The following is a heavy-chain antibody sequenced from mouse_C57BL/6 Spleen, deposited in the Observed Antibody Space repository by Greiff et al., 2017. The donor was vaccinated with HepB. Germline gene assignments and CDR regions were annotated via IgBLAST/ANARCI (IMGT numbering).Heavy chain of an antibody. CDR2: IHPNSGST. D-gene: IGHD1-1*01. CDR3: ARELDYYGSSYGY. J-gene: IGHJ2*01. V-gene: IGHV1-64*01. CDR1: GYTFTSYW. Sequence: VKLKQPGAELVKPGASVKLSCKASGYTFTSYWMHWVKQRPGQGLEWIGMIHPNSGSTNYNEKFKSKATLTVDKSSSTAYMQLSSLTSEDSAVYYCARELDYYGSSYGYWGQGTTLTVSS.